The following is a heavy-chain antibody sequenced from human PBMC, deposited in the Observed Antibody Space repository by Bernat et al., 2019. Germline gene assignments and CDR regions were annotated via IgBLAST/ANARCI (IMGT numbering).Heavy chain of an antibody. CDR2: ISGSGGST. D-gene: IGHD7-27*01. Sequence: EVQLLESGGGLVQPGGSLRLSCAASGFTFSSYAMIWVRQAPGKGLEWVSAISGSGGSTYDADSVKGRFTISRDNSKNTLYLQMNSLRAEETAVYYCAKFLLSGMTWGAFDIWGQGTMVTVSS. J-gene: IGHJ3*02. V-gene: IGHV3-23*01. CDR1: GFTFSSYA. CDR3: AKFLLSGMTWGAFDI.